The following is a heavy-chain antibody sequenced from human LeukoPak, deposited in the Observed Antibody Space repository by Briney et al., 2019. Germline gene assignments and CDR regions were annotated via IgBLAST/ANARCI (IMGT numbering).Heavy chain of an antibody. J-gene: IGHJ4*02. CDR3: ARNVDTAMAYDY. CDR2: IYHSGST. D-gene: IGHD5-18*01. V-gene: IGHV4-4*02. CDR1: GDSIISSNW. Sequence: SETLSLTCAVSGDSIISSNWWSWVRQPPGKGLEWIGEIYHSGSTNYNPSLKSRVTISVDKSKNQFSLKLCSVTAADTAVYYCARNVDTAMAYDYWGQGTLVTVSS.